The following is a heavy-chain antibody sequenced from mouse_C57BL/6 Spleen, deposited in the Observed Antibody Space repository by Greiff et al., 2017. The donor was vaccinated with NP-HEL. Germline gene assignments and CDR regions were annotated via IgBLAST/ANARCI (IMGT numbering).Heavy chain of an antibody. CDR2: IYPGDGDT. V-gene: IGHV1-82*01. CDR1: GYAFSSSW. D-gene: IGHD1-1*01. J-gene: IGHJ2*01. Sequence: SGPELVKPGASVKISCKASGYAFSSSWMNWVKQRPGKGLEWIGRIYPGDGDTNYNGKFKGKATLTADKSSSTAYMQLSSLTSEDSAVYFCARYELPYFDYWGQGTTLTVSS. CDR3: ARYELPYFDY.